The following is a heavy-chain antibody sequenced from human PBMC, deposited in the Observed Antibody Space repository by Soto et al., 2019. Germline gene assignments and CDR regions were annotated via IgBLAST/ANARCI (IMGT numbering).Heavy chain of an antibody. CDR1: GYTFTNYG. CDR2: ISPYNGNT. J-gene: IGHJ5*02. CDR3: AAAGDSAAAGTGWFDP. V-gene: IGHV1-18*01. Sequence: QVQLVQSGAEVKNPGASVKVSCKAYGYTFTNYGISWVRKAPGQGLQWMGWISPYNGNTKYVQKFQGRVTMTTDTSTSTAYMELRSLRFDDTALYYCAAAGDSAAAGTGWFDPWGQGTLVTVSA. D-gene: IGHD6-13*01.